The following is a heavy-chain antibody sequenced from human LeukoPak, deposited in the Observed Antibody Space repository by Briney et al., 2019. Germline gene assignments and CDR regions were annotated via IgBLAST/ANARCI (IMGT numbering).Heavy chain of an antibody. Sequence: PSQTLSLTCTVSGGSISSGSYYWSWIRQPAGKGLEWLGRIFTSGSTNYNPSLKSRVTISVDTSKNQFSLKLSSVTAADTAVYYCARSHRSRYCSGGSCYPVGWFDPWGQGTLVTVSS. CDR1: GGSISSGSYY. V-gene: IGHV4-61*02. CDR2: IFTSGST. J-gene: IGHJ5*02. CDR3: ARSHRSRYCSGGSCYPVGWFDP. D-gene: IGHD2-15*01.